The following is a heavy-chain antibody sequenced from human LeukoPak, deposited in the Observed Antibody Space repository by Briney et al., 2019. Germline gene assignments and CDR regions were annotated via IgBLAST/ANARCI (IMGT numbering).Heavy chain of an antibody. D-gene: IGHD2-21*02. J-gene: IGHJ3*02. V-gene: IGHV3-66*02. CDR2: IYSGGGT. CDR3: ARAVGVTAIHNAFDI. Sequence: GGSLRLSCAASGFTVSSNYMSWVRQAPGKGLEWVSVIYSGGGTDYSDSVKGRFTISRDNSKNTLYLQMNSLRAEDTAVYYCARAVGVTAIHNAFDIWGQGTMVTVSS. CDR1: GFTVSSNY.